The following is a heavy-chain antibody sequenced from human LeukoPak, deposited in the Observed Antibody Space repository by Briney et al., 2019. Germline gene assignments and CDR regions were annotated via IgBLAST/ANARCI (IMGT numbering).Heavy chain of an antibody. CDR3: ARELGSYEGGYYGMDV. Sequence: GGSLRLSCAASGFTFSTRWMSWVRQAPGKGLEWVANINEDGSEKNYVESLKGRFTISRDNAKNSLYLQMNSLRAEDSALYYCARELGSYEGGYYGMDVWGQGTTVTVSS. V-gene: IGHV3-7*01. CDR2: INEDGSEK. J-gene: IGHJ6*02. CDR1: GFTFSTRW. D-gene: IGHD1-26*01.